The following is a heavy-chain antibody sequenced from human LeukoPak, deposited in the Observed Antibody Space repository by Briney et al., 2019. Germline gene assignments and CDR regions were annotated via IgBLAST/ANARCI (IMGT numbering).Heavy chain of an antibody. D-gene: IGHD5-24*01. J-gene: IGHJ4*02. Sequence: PSETLSLTCSVSSGSITSHYWSWVRQPAGKGLEWIGRISTTGRTNSNPSLKNRVTMSLDTSKNQVSLKLGSVTAADTAVYYCAREIEMATQFDYWGQGTLVTVSS. CDR1: SGSITSHY. V-gene: IGHV4-4*07. CDR2: ISTTGRT. CDR3: AREIEMATQFDY.